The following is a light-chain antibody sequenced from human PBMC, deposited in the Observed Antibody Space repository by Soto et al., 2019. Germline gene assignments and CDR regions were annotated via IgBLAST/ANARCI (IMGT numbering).Light chain of an antibody. Sequence: QSALTQPRSVSGSPGQSVTISCTGTSSDVGAYNYVSWYQQHPGRAPKLILYDVSKRPSGVPDRFSGSKSGYTASLTISGLQADDEADYYCCSYAGGYVFGTGTQLTVL. V-gene: IGLV2-11*01. CDR2: DVS. CDR3: CSYAGGYV. J-gene: IGLJ7*01. CDR1: SSDVGAYNY.